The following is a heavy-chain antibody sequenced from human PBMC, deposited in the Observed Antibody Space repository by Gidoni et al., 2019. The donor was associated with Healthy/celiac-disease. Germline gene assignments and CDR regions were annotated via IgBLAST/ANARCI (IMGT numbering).Heavy chain of an antibody. CDR3: AREDMDSSSSHFDY. J-gene: IGHJ4*02. D-gene: IGHD6-6*01. CDR2: ISSSSSYI. Sequence: EVQLVESGGGLVKPGGSPRLSCAASGFTFSSYSMNWVRQAPGKGLEWVSSISSSSSYIYYADSVKGRFTISRDNAKNSLYLQMNSLRAEDTAVYYCAREDMDSSSSHFDYWGQGTLVTVSS. CDR1: GFTFSSYS. V-gene: IGHV3-21*01.